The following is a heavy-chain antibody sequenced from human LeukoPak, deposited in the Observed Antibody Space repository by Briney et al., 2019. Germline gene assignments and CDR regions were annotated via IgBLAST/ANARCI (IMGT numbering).Heavy chain of an antibody. V-gene: IGHV4-30-4*01. Sequence: PSQTLSLTCTVSGGSISSGDYYWSWIRQPPGKGLEWIGYIYYSGSTYYNPSLKSRITISVDTSKNQFSLKVSSVTAADTAVYYCARNELISSNYYYYGMDVWGQGTTVTVSS. CDR1: GGSISSGDYY. CDR3: ARNELISSNYYYYGMDV. J-gene: IGHJ6*02. CDR2: IYYSGST.